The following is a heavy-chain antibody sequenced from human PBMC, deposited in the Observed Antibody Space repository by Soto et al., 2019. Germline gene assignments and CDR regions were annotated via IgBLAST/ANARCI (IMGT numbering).Heavy chain of an antibody. Sequence: ASVKVSCKASGDTFTAYYLHWGRQAPGQGLEWMGMIHPSGGGATYAQKFLGRLTLTRDTSTSTVFMELSSLRSDDTAVYYCARGGHITVVTASFDYWGQGTLVTVSS. D-gene: IGHD2-21*02. CDR1: GDTFTAYY. CDR3: ARGGHITVVTASFDY. V-gene: IGHV1-46*03. CDR2: IHPSGGGA. J-gene: IGHJ4*02.